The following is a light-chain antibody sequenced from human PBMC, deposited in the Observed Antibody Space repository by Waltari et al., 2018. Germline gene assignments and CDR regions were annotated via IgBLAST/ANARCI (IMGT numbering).Light chain of an antibody. CDR1: QSVGRF. J-gene: IGKJ1*01. CDR3: QKYVNLPAT. CDR2: HAS. Sequence: EIVLTQSPSPLSLSPGERATPSCRASQSVGRFLAWYQQKPGQAPRLLIYHASIRATGIPDRFSGSGSGTDFSLTISGLEPEDFAVYYCQKYVNLPATFGQGTKVEIK. V-gene: IGKV3-20*01.